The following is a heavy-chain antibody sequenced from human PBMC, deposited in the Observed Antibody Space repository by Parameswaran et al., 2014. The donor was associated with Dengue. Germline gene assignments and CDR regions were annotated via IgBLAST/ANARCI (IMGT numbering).Heavy chain of an antibody. CDR3: ARTFSAAGTVYYYGMDV. Sequence: WIRQPPGKGLEWMGIIYPGDSDTRYSPSFQGQVTISADKSISTAYLQWSSLKASDTAMYYCARTFSAAGTVYYYGMDVWGQGTTVTVSS. D-gene: IGHD6-13*01. V-gene: IGHV5-51*01. CDR2: IYPGDSDT. J-gene: IGHJ6*02.